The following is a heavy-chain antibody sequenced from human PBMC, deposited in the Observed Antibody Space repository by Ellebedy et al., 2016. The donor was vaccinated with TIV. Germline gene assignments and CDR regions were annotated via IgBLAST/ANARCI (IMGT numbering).Heavy chain of an antibody. CDR1: GGSISTTGYY. CDR3: ARVMIFEVDTNVFHYYYMDV. V-gene: IGHV4-61*02. D-gene: IGHD3/OR15-3a*01. J-gene: IGHJ6*03. CDR2: IYTSGST. Sequence: SETLSLXCSVSGGSISTTGYYWSWIRQPAGKGLEWIGRIYTSGSTNYNPSLKSRVTMSVDTSKNQFSLKLSSVTAADTAVYYCARVMIFEVDTNVFHYYYMDVWGKGTTVTVSS.